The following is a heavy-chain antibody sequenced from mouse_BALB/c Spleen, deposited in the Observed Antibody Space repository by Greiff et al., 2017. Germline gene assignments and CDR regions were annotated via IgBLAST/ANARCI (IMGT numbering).Heavy chain of an antibody. Sequence: EVKLMESGGGLVQPGGSLRLSCATSGFTFTDYYMSWVRQPPGKALEWLGFIRNKANGYTTEYSASVKGRFTISRDNSQSILYLQMNTLRAEDSATYYCARDIDGNYAYWGQGTLVTVSA. CDR1: GFTFTDYY. CDR3: ARDIDGNYAY. V-gene: IGHV7-3*02. D-gene: IGHD2-1*01. J-gene: IGHJ3*01. CDR2: IRNKANGYTT.